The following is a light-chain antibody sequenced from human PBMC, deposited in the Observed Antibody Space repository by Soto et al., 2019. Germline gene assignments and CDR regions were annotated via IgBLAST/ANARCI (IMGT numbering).Light chain of an antibody. Sequence: DIQMTQSPSTLSGSVGDRVTITCRASQTISSWLAWYQQKPGKAPKLLIYKASTLKSGVPSRFSGSGSGTEFTLTISSLQPGDFATYYCHQYNSYSWTFGQGTKVDIK. J-gene: IGKJ1*01. CDR1: QTISSW. V-gene: IGKV1-5*03. CDR3: HQYNSYSWT. CDR2: KAS.